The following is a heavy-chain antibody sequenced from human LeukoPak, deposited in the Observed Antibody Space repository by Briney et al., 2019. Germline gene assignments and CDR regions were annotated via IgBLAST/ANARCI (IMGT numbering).Heavy chain of an antibody. CDR2: ISGSGGST. CDR3: AKGAAIVGATWDYYYYMDV. Sequence: PGGSLRLSCAASGFTFSSYAMSWVHQAPGKGLEWVSAISGSGGSTYYADSVKGRFTISRDNSKNTLYLQMNSLRAEDTAVYYCAKGAAIVGATWDYYYYMDVWGKGTTVTVSS. CDR1: GFTFSSYA. V-gene: IGHV3-23*01. J-gene: IGHJ6*03. D-gene: IGHD1-26*01.